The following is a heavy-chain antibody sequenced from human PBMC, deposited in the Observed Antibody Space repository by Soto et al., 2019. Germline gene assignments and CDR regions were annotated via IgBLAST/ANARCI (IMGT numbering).Heavy chain of an antibody. CDR1: GFTFTRYS. V-gene: IGHV3-21*04. D-gene: IGHD1-26*01. CDR3: ARGGRRSGSYADAFDI. J-gene: IGHJ3*02. Sequence: GGSLRLSCAASGFTFTRYSMNWVRQAPGKGLEWVSSISSTTNYIYYGDSMKGRFTISRDNAKNSLYLQMNSLRAEDTAVYYCARGGRRSGSYADAFDIWGQGTMVTVSS. CDR2: ISSTTNYI.